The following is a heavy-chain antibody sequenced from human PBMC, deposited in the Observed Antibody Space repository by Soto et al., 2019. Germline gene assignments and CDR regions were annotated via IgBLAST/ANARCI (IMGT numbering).Heavy chain of an antibody. D-gene: IGHD5-12*01. CDR3: AAGGGLPRFY. Sequence: QLQLQESGSGLVKPSQTLSLTCAVSGGSISSGGYSWIWIRQPPGKGLAWIGYIYHSGSTYSNPSLTSRVTISLVWSTNPFSLKLRSLTASDTSVYYCAAGGGLPRFYWGQGTLVTVSS. CDR2: IYHSGST. V-gene: IGHV4-30-2*01. J-gene: IGHJ4*02. CDR1: GGSISSGGYS.